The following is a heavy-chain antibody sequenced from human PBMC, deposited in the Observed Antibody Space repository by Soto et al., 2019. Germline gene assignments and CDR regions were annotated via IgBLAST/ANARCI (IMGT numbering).Heavy chain of an antibody. V-gene: IGHV4-59*08. D-gene: IGHD2-2*01. J-gene: IGHJ5*02. CDR3: ARRYCSSASCYVAWFDP. Sequence: SETLSLTCTVSGGSISTSYWSWIRQPPGKALEWIGYISYSGSTNYNPSLKGRVIISVDTSRIQFSLELSSVTAADTAVYYCARRYCSSASCYVAWFDPWGQGTLVTVSS. CDR1: GGSISTSY. CDR2: ISYSGST.